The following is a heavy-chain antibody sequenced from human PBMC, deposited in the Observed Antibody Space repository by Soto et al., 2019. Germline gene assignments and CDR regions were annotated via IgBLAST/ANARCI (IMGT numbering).Heavy chain of an antibody. CDR1: GGSITRGGYS. D-gene: IGHD3-3*01. J-gene: IGHJ6*02. CDR2: IYDNGNT. V-gene: IGHV4-30-2*01. CDR3: ARWSPLYGMDV. Sequence: QLQLQESGSGLVKPSQTLSLMCDVSGGSITRGGYSWGWIRQLPGKGLEWLGYIYDNGNTYYNASLKSRVTISVDRSKNQFSLNLTSVTAADTAVYYCARWSPLYGMDVWGQGATVTVSS.